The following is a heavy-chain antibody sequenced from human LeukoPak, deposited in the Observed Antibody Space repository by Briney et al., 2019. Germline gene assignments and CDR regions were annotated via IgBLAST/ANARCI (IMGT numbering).Heavy chain of an antibody. CDR3: ARRGRSSSIFGFDP. D-gene: IGHD6-6*01. CDR2: INTNTGNP. CDR1: GYTFTSYA. V-gene: IGHV7-4-1*02. Sequence: ASVKVSCKASGYTFTSYAMNWVRQAPGQGLEWMGWINTNTGNPTYAQGFTGRFVFSLDTSVSTAYLQISSLKAEDTAVYYCARRGRSSSIFGFDPWGQGTLVTVSS. J-gene: IGHJ5*02.